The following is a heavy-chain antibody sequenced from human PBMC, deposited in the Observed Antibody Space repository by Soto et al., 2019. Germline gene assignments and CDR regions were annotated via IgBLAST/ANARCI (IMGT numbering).Heavy chain of an antibody. D-gene: IGHD5-18*01. V-gene: IGHV1-69*08. CDR2: IIPILGIA. J-gene: IGHJ5*02. CDR3: VRDSEPVDTAMVSRWFDP. Sequence: QVQLVQSGAEVKKPGSSVKVSCKASGGTFSSYTISWVRQAPGQGLEWMGRIIPILGIANYAQKFQGRVTITADKSTSTAYMELSSLRSEDTAVYYCVRDSEPVDTAMVSRWFDPWGQGTLVTVSS. CDR1: GGTFSSYT.